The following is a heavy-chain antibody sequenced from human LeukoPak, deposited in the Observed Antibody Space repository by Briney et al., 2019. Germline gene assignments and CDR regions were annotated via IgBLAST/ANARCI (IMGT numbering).Heavy chain of an antibody. CDR3: ASQWLYGSEIYGY. D-gene: IGHD3-10*01. V-gene: IGHV1-69*13. CDR1: GGTFSSYA. Sequence: ASVKVSCKASGGTFSSYAISWVRQAPGQVLEWMGGIIPIFGTANYAQKFQGRVTITADESTSTAYMELSSLRSEDTAVYYCASQWLYGSEIYGYWGQGTLVTVSS. J-gene: IGHJ4*02. CDR2: IIPIFGTA.